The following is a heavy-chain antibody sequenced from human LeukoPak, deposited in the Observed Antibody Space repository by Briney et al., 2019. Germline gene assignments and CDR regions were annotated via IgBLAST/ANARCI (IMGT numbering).Heavy chain of an antibody. J-gene: IGHJ3*02. CDR3: ARGDYYDSSGFLYAFDI. Sequence: PGGSLRLSCAASGFTVSSNYMSWVRQAPGKGLEWVSVIYSGGSTYYADSVKGRFTISRDNSKNTLYLQMNSLRAEDTAVYYCARGDYYDSSGFLYAFDIWGQGTMVTVSS. D-gene: IGHD3-22*01. CDR2: IYSGGST. V-gene: IGHV3-53*01. CDR1: GFTVSSNY.